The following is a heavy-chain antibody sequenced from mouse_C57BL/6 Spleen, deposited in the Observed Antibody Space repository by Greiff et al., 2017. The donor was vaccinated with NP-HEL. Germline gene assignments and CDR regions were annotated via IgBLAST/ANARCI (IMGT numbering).Heavy chain of an antibody. CDR2: IYPGDGDT. V-gene: IGHV1-80*01. CDR1: GYAFSSYW. Sequence: VQLQQSGAELVKPGASVKISCKASGYAFSSYWMNWVKQRPGKGLEWIGQIYPGDGDTNYNGKFKGKATLTADKSSSTAYMQLSSLTSEDSAVYFCARRHYYGSSYGFAYWGQGTLVTVSA. CDR3: ARRHYYGSSYGFAY. D-gene: IGHD1-1*01. J-gene: IGHJ3*01.